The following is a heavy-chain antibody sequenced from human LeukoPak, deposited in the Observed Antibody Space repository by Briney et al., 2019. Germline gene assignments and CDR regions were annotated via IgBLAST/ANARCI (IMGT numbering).Heavy chain of an antibody. CDR3: ARLAAAGTFYSDY. J-gene: IGHJ4*02. CDR1: GYSISSGYY. CDR2: IYHSGST. Sequence: SETLSLTCAVSGYSISSGYYWGWIRQPPGKGLEWIGSIYHSGSTYYNPSLKSRVTISVDTSKNQFSLKLSSVTAADTAVYYCARLAAAGTFYSDYWGQGTLVTVSS. D-gene: IGHD6-13*01. V-gene: IGHV4-38-2*01.